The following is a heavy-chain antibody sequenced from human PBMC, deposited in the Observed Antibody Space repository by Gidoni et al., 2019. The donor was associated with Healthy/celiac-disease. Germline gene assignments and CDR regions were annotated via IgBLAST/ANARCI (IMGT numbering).Heavy chain of an antibody. V-gene: IGHV4-59*01. CDR1: GGSISSYY. J-gene: IGHJ4*02. Sequence: QVQLQESGPGLVKPSETLSLTCTVSGGSISSYYWSWIRQPPGKGLEWIGYIYYSGSTNYNPSLKSRVTISVDTSKNQFSLKLSSVTAADTAVYYCARVGCGGDCYSQYYFDYWGQGTLVTVSS. CDR2: IYYSGST. CDR3: ARVGCGGDCYSQYYFDY. D-gene: IGHD2-21*02.